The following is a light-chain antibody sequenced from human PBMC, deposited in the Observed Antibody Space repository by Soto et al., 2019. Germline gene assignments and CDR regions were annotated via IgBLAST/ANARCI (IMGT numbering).Light chain of an antibody. J-gene: IGLJ2*01. V-gene: IGLV1-44*01. Sequence: QSVLTQPPSASGTPGQRVTISCSGSSSNIGSNTVNWYQQLPGTAPKLLIYSNNQRPSGVPDRFSGSKSGTSASLAVSGLKSEDETDYYCAAWDDSVKGVIFAGGTKLTVL. CDR1: SSNIGSNT. CDR2: SNN. CDR3: AAWDDSVKGVI.